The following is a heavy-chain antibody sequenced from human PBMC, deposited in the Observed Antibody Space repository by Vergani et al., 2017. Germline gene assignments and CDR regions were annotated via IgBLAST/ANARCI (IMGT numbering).Heavy chain of an antibody. J-gene: IGHJ6*03. V-gene: IGHV4-59*01. CDR1: GGSISSYY. CDR3: ARDYYDFWSGYPGYYYMDV. D-gene: IGHD3-3*01. Sequence: QVQLQESGPGLVKPSETLYLTCTVSGGSISSYYWSWVRQPPGKGLEWIGYSYYSGSTNYNPSLKSRVTISVDTSKNQFSLKLSSVTAADTAVYYCARDYYDFWSGYPGYYYMDVWGKGTTVTVSS. CDR2: SYYSGST.